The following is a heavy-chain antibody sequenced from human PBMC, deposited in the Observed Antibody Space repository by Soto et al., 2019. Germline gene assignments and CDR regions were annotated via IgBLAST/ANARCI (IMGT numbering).Heavy chain of an antibody. D-gene: IGHD4-17*01. J-gene: IGHJ4*02. CDR1: GCTLTGYY. V-gene: IGHV1-2*04. CDR3: ARDFYDYGICYFDY. CDR2: INPNSGGT. Sequence: ASVKVSCKASGCTLTGYYMHWVRQAPGQGLEWMGWINPNSGGTNYAQKFQGWVTMTRDTSISTAYMELSRLRSDDTAVYYCARDFYDYGICYFDYWGQGTLVTVSS.